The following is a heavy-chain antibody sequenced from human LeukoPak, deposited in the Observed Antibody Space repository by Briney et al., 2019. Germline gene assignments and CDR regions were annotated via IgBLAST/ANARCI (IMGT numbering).Heavy chain of an antibody. Sequence: GGSLRLSCAASGFTFSTYAMSWVRQAPGEGLECVSAISGSGGSTYYADSVKGGSTISRDNSKNTLYLQMNSLRAEDTAVYYCAKEGYRYGYAIDYWGQGTLVTVSS. CDR2: ISGSGGST. D-gene: IGHD5-18*01. J-gene: IGHJ4*02. CDR3: AKEGYRYGYAIDY. V-gene: IGHV3-23*01. CDR1: GFTFSTYA.